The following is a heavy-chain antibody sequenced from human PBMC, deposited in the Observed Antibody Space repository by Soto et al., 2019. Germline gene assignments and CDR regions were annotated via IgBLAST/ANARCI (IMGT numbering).Heavy chain of an antibody. J-gene: IGHJ4*02. CDR2: INAGNGNT. CDR3: ARSDIVLMVYAPLDY. V-gene: IGHV1-3*01. Sequence: ASVKVSCEASGYTFTSYAMHWVRQAPGQRLEWMGWINAGNGNTKYSQKFQGRVTITRDTSASTAYMELSSLRSEDTAVYYCARSDIVLMVYAPLDYWGQGTLVTVSS. CDR1: GYTFTSYA. D-gene: IGHD2-8*01.